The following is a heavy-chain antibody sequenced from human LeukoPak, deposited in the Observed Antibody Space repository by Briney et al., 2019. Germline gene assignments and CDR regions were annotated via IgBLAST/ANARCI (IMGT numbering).Heavy chain of an antibody. V-gene: IGHV1-2*02. D-gene: IGHD6-19*01. J-gene: IGHJ4*02. CDR3: ARASSGWPHYYFDY. Sequence: ASVKVSCKASGYTFTGYYMHWVRQAPGQGLEWMGWINPNSGGTNYAQKFQGRVTITTDESTSTAYMELSSLRSEDTAVYYCARASSGWPHYYFDYWGQGTLVTVSS. CDR1: GYTFTGYY. CDR2: INPNSGGT.